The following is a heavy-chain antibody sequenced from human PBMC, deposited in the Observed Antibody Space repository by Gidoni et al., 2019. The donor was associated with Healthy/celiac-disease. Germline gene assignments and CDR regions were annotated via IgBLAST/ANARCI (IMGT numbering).Heavy chain of an antibody. V-gene: IGHV4-61*02. Sequence: QVQLQASGPGLVKPSQTLSLTCTVSGCSISSGSYYWSWIRQPAGKGLEWIGRIYTSGCTNYNPSLKSRVTISVDTSKNQFSLKLSSVTAADTAVYYCARDGGPPYDFVYYGMDVWGQGTTVTVSS. CDR1: GCSISSGSYY. J-gene: IGHJ6*02. D-gene: IGHD3-3*01. CDR3: ARDGGPPYDFVYYGMDV. CDR2: IYTSGCT.